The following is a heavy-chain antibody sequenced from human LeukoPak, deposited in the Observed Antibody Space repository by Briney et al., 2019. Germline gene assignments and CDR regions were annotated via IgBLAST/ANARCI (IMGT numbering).Heavy chain of an antibody. D-gene: IGHD3-16*02. CDR2: IKTDGTTT. CDR3: ARGASSGYRIDY. Sequence: GGSLRLSCAASGFIFSNYWMHWVRQVPGEGLVWVSRIKTDGTTTNYADSVQGRFTISRDNAKNMLYLQMNSLRAEDTAVYYCARGASSGYRIDYWGQGTLVTVSS. J-gene: IGHJ4*02. V-gene: IGHV3-74*01. CDR1: GFIFSNYW.